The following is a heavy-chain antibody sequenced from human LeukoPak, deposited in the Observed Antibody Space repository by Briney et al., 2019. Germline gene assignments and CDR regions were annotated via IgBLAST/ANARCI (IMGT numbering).Heavy chain of an antibody. CDR1: GGSISSYY. D-gene: IGHD3-10*01. J-gene: IGHJ4*02. Sequence: SETLSLTCTVSGGSISSYYWGWIRQPPGKGLEWIGSIYYSGSTYYNPSLKSRVTISVDTSKNQFSLKLSSVTAADTAVYYCARAFQPNYYGSGSYYTYWGQGTLVTVSS. CDR2: IYYSGST. CDR3: ARAFQPNYYGSGSYYTY. V-gene: IGHV4-39*07.